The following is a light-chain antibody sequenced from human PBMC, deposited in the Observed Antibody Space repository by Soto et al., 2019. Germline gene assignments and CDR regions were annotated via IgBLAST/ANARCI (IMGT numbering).Light chain of an antibody. V-gene: IGLV1-51*02. CDR3: GTWDSSLSIFV. CDR1: SPPIGNYY. J-gene: IGLJ1*01. Sequence: SVLTPPPPLFAAPRQKVTLSCSWGSPPIGNYYVSWHQQLPGTAPKLLIYENDKRPSGIPDRFSGSKSGTSATLGITGLQTGDEADYYCGTWDSSLSIFVFGTGTKVTVL. CDR2: END.